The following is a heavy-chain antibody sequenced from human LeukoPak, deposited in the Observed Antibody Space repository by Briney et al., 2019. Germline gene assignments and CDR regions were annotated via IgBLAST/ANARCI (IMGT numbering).Heavy chain of an antibody. Sequence: ASVKVSCKTSGHSFTGFGVSWVRQAPGQGLEWMGWISGYNGNTDYAQDLQGRVTMTTDTSTSTAYMEVRSLRSDDTAVYYCARDLWWSGTDYYYYGMDVWGQGTTVTVSS. V-gene: IGHV1-18*01. CDR2: ISGYNGNT. J-gene: IGHJ6*02. D-gene: IGHD3-16*01. CDR3: ARDLWWSGTDYYYYGMDV. CDR1: GHSFTGFG.